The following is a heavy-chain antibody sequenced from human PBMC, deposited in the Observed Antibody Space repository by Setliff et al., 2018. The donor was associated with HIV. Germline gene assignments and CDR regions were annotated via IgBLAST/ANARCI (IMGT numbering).Heavy chain of an antibody. CDR1: GYTFTGYY. CDR3: ARDKDGFDI. Sequence: ASVKVSCKASGYTFTGYYINWVRRAPGQGLEWMGRINPNSGDTNYTQSFQGRVTMTRDRSIDTAYLELSSLKSDDTAVYYCARDKDGFDIWGQGTRVTVS. V-gene: IGHV1-2*06. D-gene: IGHD2-15*01. CDR2: INPNSGDT. J-gene: IGHJ3*02.